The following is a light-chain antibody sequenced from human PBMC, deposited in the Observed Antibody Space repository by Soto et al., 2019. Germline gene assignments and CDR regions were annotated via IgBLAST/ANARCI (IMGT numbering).Light chain of an antibody. CDR1: SSDVGGYNY. CDR2: EVS. J-gene: IGLJ2*01. Sequence: QLVLTQPTSVSGSPGQSITISCTGTSSDVGGYNYVSWYQQHPGKVPKVMIFEVSNRPSGISHRFSSSKSGNTASLTISGLQAEDEADYYCSSYTTSGTLVFGGGTKLTVL. V-gene: IGLV2-14*01. CDR3: SSYTTSGTLV.